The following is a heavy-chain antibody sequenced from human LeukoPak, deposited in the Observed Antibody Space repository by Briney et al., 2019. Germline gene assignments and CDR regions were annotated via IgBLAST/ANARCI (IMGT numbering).Heavy chain of an antibody. J-gene: IGHJ5*02. CDR2: IIPIFGTA. CDR3: ATSITMVRGVIISGDWFDP. V-gene: IGHV1-69*05. CDR1: GGTFSSYA. D-gene: IGHD3-10*01. Sequence: SVKVSCKASGGTFSSYAISWVRQAPGQGLEWMGGIIPIFGTANYAQKLQGRVTMTTDTSTSTAYMDLRSLRSDDTALYYCATSITMVRGVIISGDWFDPWGQGTLVTVSS.